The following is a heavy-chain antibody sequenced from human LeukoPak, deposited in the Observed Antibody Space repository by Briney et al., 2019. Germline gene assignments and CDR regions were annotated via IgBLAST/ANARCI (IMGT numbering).Heavy chain of an antibody. D-gene: IGHD6-19*01. CDR2: ISAYNDNT. CDR1: GYTFTSYG. Sequence: GASVKVSCKASGYTFTSYGITWVRQASGQGLEWMGWISAYNDNTNHAQKVQDRVTMTTDTSTSTAYMELRSLRSDDTAVYYCAREGDYSSGWDRADYWGQGTLVTVSS. J-gene: IGHJ4*02. V-gene: IGHV1-18*01. CDR3: AREGDYSSGWDRADY.